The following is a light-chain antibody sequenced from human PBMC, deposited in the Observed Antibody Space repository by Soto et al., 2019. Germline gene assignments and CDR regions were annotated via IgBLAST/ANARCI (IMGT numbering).Light chain of an antibody. CDR2: SNN. V-gene: IGLV1-44*01. J-gene: IGLJ3*02. Sequence: QSVLTQPPSASGTPGQRVTISCSGSSSNMGSNSVNWYQQRPGTAPKLLIYSNNQRPSGVPDRFSGSKSGTSASLAISGLQSEDEADYYCAAWDGSLNRPVFGGGTKVTVL. CDR1: SSNMGSNS. CDR3: AAWDGSLNRPV.